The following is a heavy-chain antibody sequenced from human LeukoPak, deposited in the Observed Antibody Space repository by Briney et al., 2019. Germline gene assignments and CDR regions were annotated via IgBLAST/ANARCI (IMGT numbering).Heavy chain of an antibody. CDR2: ISHTGSI. D-gene: IGHD6-13*01. CDR3: ARRSRGSSALGY. J-gene: IGHJ4*02. CDR1: GGSISSSSDW. Sequence: SETLSLTCTVSGGSISSSSDWWSWVRQPPGKGLEWIIEISHTGSINDNPSLKSRVTISVDKSKNQFSLQLISVTAADTAVYHCARRSRGSSALGYWGQGTLVTVSS. V-gene: IGHV4-4*02.